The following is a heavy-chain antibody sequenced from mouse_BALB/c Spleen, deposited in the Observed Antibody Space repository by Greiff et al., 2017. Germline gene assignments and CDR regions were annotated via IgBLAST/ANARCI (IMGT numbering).Heavy chain of an antibody. J-gene: IGHJ3*01. Sequence: EVQLVESGGGLVKPGGSLKLSCAASGFTFSSYTMSWVRQTPEKRLEWVATISSGGSYTYYPDSVKGRFTISRDNAKNTLYLQMSSLKSEDTAMYYCTRVSRAESYDYDRFAYWGQGTLVTVSA. D-gene: IGHD2-4*01. CDR1: GFTFSSYT. V-gene: IGHV5-6-4*01. CDR2: ISSGGSYT. CDR3: TRVSRAESYDYDRFAY.